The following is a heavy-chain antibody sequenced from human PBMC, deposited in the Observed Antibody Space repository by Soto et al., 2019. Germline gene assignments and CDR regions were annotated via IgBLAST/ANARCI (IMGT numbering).Heavy chain of an antibody. D-gene: IGHD1-1*01. J-gene: IGHJ5*02. CDR3: ARETLSTTGTNVRIDNWFDP. CDR2: ISAYNGNT. V-gene: IGHV1-18*01. Sequence: QVQLVQSGAEVKKPGASVKVSCKASGYTFTSYGISWVRQAPGQGLEWMGWISAYNGNTNYAQKLQGRVTMTTDTSESTAYMELRSLRSDDTAVYYWARETLSTTGTNVRIDNWFDPWGQGTLVTVSS. CDR1: GYTFTSYG.